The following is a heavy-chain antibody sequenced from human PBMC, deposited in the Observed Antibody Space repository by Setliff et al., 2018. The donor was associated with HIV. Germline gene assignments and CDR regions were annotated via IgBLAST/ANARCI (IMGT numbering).Heavy chain of an antibody. CDR3: ATHGAQ. CDR2: VYYSGST. V-gene: IGHV4-39*01. CDR1: GGSTSSSSYY. D-gene: IGHD1-26*01. J-gene: IGHJ4*02. Sequence: LSLTCSVSGGSTSSSSYYWAWVRQPPGKGPEWIGSVYYSGSTHYNPSLKSRVTISVDTSKNQYSLKLSSVTAADTAVYYCATHGAQWGQGTLVTVSS.